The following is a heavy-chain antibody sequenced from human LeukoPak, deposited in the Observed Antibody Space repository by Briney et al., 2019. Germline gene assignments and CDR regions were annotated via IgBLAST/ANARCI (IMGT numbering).Heavy chain of an antibody. CDR2: INNNGGST. V-gene: IGHV3-23*01. Sequence: GGSLRLSXAASGFSFSSYAMSWVRQAPGKGLEWVSAINNNGGSTYYADSVKGRFTISRDNSKNTLYLQMNSLRAEDTAVYYCAKGDLITIFYWGQGTLVTVSS. D-gene: IGHD3-3*01. CDR1: GFSFSSYA. J-gene: IGHJ4*02. CDR3: AKGDLITIFY.